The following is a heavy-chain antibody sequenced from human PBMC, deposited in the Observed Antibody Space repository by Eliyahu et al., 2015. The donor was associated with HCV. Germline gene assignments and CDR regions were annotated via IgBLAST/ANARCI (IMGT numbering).Heavy chain of an antibody. V-gene: IGHV4-34*01. CDR1: GGSFSGYY. Sequence: QVQLQQWGAGLLKPSETLSLTCAVYGGSFSGYYWSWIRQPPGKGLEWIGEINHSGSTHNTTSLKSRVTISVDTSKNQFSLKLSSVTAADTAVYYCARVWRMSSPGIDYWGQGTLVTVSS. CDR2: INHSGST. D-gene: IGHD6-13*01. CDR3: ARVWRMSSPGIDY. J-gene: IGHJ4*02.